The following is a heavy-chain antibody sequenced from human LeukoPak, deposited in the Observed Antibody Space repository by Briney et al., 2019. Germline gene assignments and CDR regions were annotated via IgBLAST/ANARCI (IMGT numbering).Heavy chain of an antibody. D-gene: IGHD5-24*01. CDR3: AKDRDGYIFDY. CDR1: GFTFSNFG. Sequence: GGSLRLSCAASGFTFSNFGMHWVRQAPGKGLEWVAVISHDGSNIYYSDSMKGRFTISRDNSKNTLYLQMNSLRAEDTAVYYCAKDRDGYIFDYWGQGTLVTVSS. J-gene: IGHJ4*02. CDR2: ISHDGSNI. V-gene: IGHV3-30*18.